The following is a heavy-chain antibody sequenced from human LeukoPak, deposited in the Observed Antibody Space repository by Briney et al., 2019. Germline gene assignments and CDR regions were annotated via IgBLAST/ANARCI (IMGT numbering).Heavy chain of an antibody. D-gene: IGHD3-10*01. CDR2: IKSKTDGGTT. CDR1: GFTFSNAW. J-gene: IGHJ4*02. V-gene: IGHV3-15*01. Sequence: PGGSLRLSCAASGFTFSNAWMSWDRQAPGKGLEWVGRIKSKTDGGTTDYAAPVKGRFTISRDDSKNTLYLQMNSLKTEDTAVYYCTTGNVLLWFGELFPRYWGQGTLVTVSS. CDR3: TTGNVLLWFGELFPRY.